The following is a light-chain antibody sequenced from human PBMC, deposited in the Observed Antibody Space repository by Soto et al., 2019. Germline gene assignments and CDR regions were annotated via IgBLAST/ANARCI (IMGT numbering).Light chain of an antibody. CDR2: GAS. CDR1: QSVSSSY. Sequence: EIVLTQSPGTLSLSPGERATLSCRASQSVSSSYLAWYQQKPGQAPRLLIYGASSRATGIPDRFSGSGSGPDFTLTISRLEPEDFAVYYCQQYGSSPRTFGQGTKVDTK. J-gene: IGKJ1*01. V-gene: IGKV3-20*01. CDR3: QQYGSSPRT.